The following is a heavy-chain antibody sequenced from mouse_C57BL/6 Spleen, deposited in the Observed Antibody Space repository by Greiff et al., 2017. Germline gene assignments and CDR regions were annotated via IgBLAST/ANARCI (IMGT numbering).Heavy chain of an antibody. V-gene: IGHV3-6*01. CDR1: GYSITSGYY. CDR3: ASGDYDSYAMDY. Sequence: EVQLQQSGPGLVKPSQSLSLTCSVTGYSITSGYYWNWIRQFPGNKLEWMGYISYDGSKNYNPSLKNRISITRDTSKNQFFLKLNSVTTEDTATYYCASGDYDSYAMDYWGQGTSVTVSS. D-gene: IGHD2-4*01. CDR2: ISYDGSK. J-gene: IGHJ4*01.